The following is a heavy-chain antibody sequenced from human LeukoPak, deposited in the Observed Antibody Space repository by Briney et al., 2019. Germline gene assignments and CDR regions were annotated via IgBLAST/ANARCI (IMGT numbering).Heavy chain of an antibody. CDR2: INPNSGGT. V-gene: IGHV1-2*02. CDR3: ARATVDRAFDY. D-gene: IGHD3-22*01. Sequence: ASVKVSCKASGYTFTGYYMHWVRQAPGQGLEWMGWINPNSGGTNYAQKFQGRVTMTRDTSTSTVYMELSSLRSEDTAVYYCARATVDRAFDYWGQGTLVTVSS. CDR1: GYTFTGYY. J-gene: IGHJ4*02.